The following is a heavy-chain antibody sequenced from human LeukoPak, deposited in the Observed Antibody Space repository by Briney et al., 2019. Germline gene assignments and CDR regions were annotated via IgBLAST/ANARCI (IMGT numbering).Heavy chain of an antibody. V-gene: IGHV1-3*01. CDR2: INAGNDNT. CDR1: GYTFTSYA. D-gene: IGHD2-15*01. J-gene: IGHJ5*02. Sequence: ASVKVSCKASGYTFTSYAMHWVRQAPGQRLEWMGWINAGNDNTKFSQKFQGRVTITRDTSASTAYMELSSLRSEDTAVYYCARDLGYCTGGTCYPNWFDPWGQGTLVTVSS. CDR3: ARDLGYCTGGTCYPNWFDP.